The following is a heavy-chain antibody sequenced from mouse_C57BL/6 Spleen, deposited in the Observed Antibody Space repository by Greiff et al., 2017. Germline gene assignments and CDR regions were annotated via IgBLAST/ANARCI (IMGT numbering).Heavy chain of an antibody. CDR3: ARLITTVVATGAMDY. J-gene: IGHJ4*01. CDR2: INPSNGGT. D-gene: IGHD1-1*01. CDR1: GYTFTSYW. Sequence: QVQLQQPGTELVKPGASVKLSCKASGYTFTSYWMHWVKQRPGQGLEWIGNINPSNGGTNYNEKFKSKATLTVDKSSSTAYMQLSSLTSVDSAVYYCARLITTVVATGAMDYWGQGTSVTVSS. V-gene: IGHV1-53*01.